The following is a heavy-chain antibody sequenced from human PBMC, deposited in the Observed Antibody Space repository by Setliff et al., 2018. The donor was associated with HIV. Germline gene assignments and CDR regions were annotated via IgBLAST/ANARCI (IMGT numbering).Heavy chain of an antibody. CDR3: ARDTGDTAIDY. J-gene: IGHJ4*02. Sequence: PGGSLRLSCADAKFPLSDLWMYWMHWIRQVPGKGLMWVAAINHDGSIIKYADSVKGRFTISRDDAKNTVYLQMNSLRAENTAVYYCARDTGDTAIDYWGQGTLVTVSS. CDR1: KFPLSDLWMYW. D-gene: IGHD5-18*01. V-gene: IGHV3-74*03. CDR2: INHDGSII.